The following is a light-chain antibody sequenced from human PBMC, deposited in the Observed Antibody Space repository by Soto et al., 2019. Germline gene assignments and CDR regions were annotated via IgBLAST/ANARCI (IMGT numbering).Light chain of an antibody. V-gene: IGKV4-1*01. Sequence: DIVMTQSPDSLAVSLGERATINCKSSQTLLYSSNNKNYLAWYQQKPGQYPKLLFYWASTRESGVPARFIGSGSETEFTLTISSVQAEDVGVYYCQQYYTSPAFGQGTKVEIK. CDR1: QTLLYSSNNKNY. J-gene: IGKJ1*01. CDR2: WAS. CDR3: QQYYTSPA.